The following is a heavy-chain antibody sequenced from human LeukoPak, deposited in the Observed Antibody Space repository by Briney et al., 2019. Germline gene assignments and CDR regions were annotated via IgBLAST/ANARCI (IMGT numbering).Heavy chain of an antibody. V-gene: IGHV3-15*01. D-gene: IGHD3-16*01. CDR2: IKSKTDGGTT. CDR1: GFTFRNAW. J-gene: IGHJ4*02. CDR3: TTDLQDYDYVWGSYAR. Sequence: PGGSLRLSCAASGFTFRNAWMSWVRQAPGQGLEWVGRIKSKTDGGTTDYAAPVKGRFTISRDDSKNTLYLQMNSLKTEDTAVYYCTTDLQDYDYVWGSYARWGQGTLVTVSS.